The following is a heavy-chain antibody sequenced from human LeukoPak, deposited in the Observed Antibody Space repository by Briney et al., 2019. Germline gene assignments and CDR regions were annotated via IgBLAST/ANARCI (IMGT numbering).Heavy chain of an antibody. J-gene: IGHJ4*02. CDR3: ARLPGGSGSYYQIDY. Sequence: SETLSLTCTVSGGSISSSSYYWGWIRQPPGKGLEWIGSIYYSGSTYYNPSLKSRVTISVDTSKNQFSLKLSSVTAADTAVYYRARLPGGSGSYYQIDYWGQGTLVTVSS. CDR1: GGSISSSSYY. CDR2: IYYSGST. V-gene: IGHV4-39*01. D-gene: IGHD3-10*01.